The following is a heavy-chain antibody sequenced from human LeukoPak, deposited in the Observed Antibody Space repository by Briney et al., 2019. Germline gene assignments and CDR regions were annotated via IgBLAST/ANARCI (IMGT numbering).Heavy chain of an antibody. D-gene: IGHD1-1*01. J-gene: IGHJ4*02. CDR3: ARERPASNYFDY. CDR2: IHYSGST. V-gene: IGHV4-59*01. CDR1: GGSIGSYY. Sequence: PSETLSLTCTASGGSIGSYYWGWIRQPPGKGLEYIAYIHYSGSTNYNPSLRSRVTISVDTSKNQFSLKLNYVTAADTAIYYCARERPASNYFDYWGQGILVTVSS.